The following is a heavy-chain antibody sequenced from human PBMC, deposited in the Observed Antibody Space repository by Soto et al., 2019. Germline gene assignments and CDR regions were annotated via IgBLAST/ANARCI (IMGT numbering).Heavy chain of an antibody. J-gene: IGHJ3*02. CDR1: GYTFTSYD. Sequence: ASVKVSCKASGYTFTSYDINWVRQATGQGLEWMGWMNPNSGNTGYAQKFQGRVTMTRNTSISTAYMELSSLRSEDTAEYYCARVSSSYRAFDIWGQGTMVTVSS. D-gene: IGHD4-4*01. CDR3: ARVSSSYRAFDI. V-gene: IGHV1-8*01. CDR2: MNPNSGNT.